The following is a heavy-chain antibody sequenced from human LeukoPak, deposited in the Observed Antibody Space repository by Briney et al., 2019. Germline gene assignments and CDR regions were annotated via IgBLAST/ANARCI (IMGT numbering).Heavy chain of an antibody. J-gene: IGHJ6*02. CDR3: ARDEPTYGMDV. V-gene: IGHV4-59*01. CDR2: IYYSGST. CDR1: GGSISSYY. D-gene: IGHD1-14*01. Sequence: SETLSLTCTVSGGSISSYYWSWIRQPPGKGLEWIGYIYYSGSTNYNPSLKGRVTISVDTSKNQFSLKLSSVTAADTAVYYCARDEPTYGMDVWGQGTTVTVSS.